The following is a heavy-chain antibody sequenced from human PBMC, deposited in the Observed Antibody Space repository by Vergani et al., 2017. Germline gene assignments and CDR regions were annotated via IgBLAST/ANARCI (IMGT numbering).Heavy chain of an antibody. D-gene: IGHD2-15*01. V-gene: IGHV1-18*04. CDR3: ARDSEHIGIGADF. CDR2: INSQNGQT. Sequence: QVQLVQSGAEVKKPGASVKVSCKTSGYTFNRYGISWVRLAPGQGLEWMGWINSQNGQTYYAQRLPGRVTMTTDTSTSTAYMELRSLKFDDTAVYYCARDSEHIGIGADFWGQGTLVTVSS. CDR1: GYTFNRYG. J-gene: IGHJ4*01.